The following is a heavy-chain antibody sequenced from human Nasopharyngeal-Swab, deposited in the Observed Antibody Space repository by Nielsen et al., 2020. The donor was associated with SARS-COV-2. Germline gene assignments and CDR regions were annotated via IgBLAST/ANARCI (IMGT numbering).Heavy chain of an antibody. D-gene: IGHD2-21*01. CDR1: GGSISSGGYY. J-gene: IGHJ3*02. V-gene: IGHV4-31*03. CDR3: ARDTGWGYRAFDI. CDR2: IYYSGST. Sequence: LRLSCTVSGGSISSGGYYWSWIRQHPGKGLEWIGYIYYSGSTYYNPSPKSRVTISVDTSKNQFSLKLSSVTAADTAVYYCARDTGWGYRAFDIWGQGTMVTVSS.